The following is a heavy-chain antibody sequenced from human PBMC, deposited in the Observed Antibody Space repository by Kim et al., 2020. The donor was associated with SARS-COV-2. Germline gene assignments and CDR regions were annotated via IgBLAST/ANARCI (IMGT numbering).Heavy chain of an antibody. Sequence: ASVKVSFKVSGYTLTELSMHWVRQAPGKGLEWMGSFDPEDGETIYAQKFQGIVTMTEDTSTDTAYMELSSLRSEDTAVYYCATPAMITFGGVIAPFDYWGQGTLVTVSS. CDR1: GYTLTELS. V-gene: IGHV1-24*01. CDR2: FDPEDGET. D-gene: IGHD3-16*02. J-gene: IGHJ4*02. CDR3: ATPAMITFGGVIAPFDY.